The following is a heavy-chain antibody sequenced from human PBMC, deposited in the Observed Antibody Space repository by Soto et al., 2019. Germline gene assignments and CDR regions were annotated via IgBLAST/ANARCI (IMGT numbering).Heavy chain of an antibody. D-gene: IGHD2-8*01. Sequence: GSLRLSFAASGFTFRSSDMHWVRQATGKGLEWVSAIGTAGDTYYPGSVKGRFTISRENAKNSLYLQMNSLRAGDTAVYYCARVRGYCTNGVCPTGMDVWGQGT. CDR3: ARVRGYCTNGVCPTGMDV. V-gene: IGHV3-13*01. CDR1: GFTFRSSD. J-gene: IGHJ6*02. CDR2: IGTAGDT.